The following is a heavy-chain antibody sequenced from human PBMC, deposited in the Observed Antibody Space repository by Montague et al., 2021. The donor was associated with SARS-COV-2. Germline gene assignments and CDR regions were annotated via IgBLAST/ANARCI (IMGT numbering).Heavy chain of an antibody. J-gene: IGHJ4*02. CDR1: GGSIRSSNYY. Sequence: SETLSLTSTLSGGSIRSSNYYWGWIRQPPGKGLEWIGSIYYSGTTYYNPSLQSRVTISVDTSKKHFSLKLSSVTAADTAVYYCARETDTSGWFQQFDYWGQGTLVTVSS. CDR3: ARETDTSGWFQQFDY. D-gene: IGHD6-19*01. CDR2: IYYSGTT. V-gene: IGHV4-39*02.